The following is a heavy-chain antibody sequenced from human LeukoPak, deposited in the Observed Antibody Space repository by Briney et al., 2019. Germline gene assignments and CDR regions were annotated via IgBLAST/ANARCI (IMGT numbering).Heavy chain of an antibody. J-gene: IGHJ4*02. D-gene: IGHD1-26*01. CDR1: GGSISSGSYY. V-gene: IGHV4-61*02. CDR3: ARGGGSYLGYFDY. Sequence: PSQTLSLTCTVSGGSISSGSYYWSWIRQPAGKGLEWIGRIYTSGSTNYNPSLKSRVTISVDTSKNQFSLKLSSVTAADTAVYYCARGGGSYLGYFDYWGQGTLVTVSS. CDR2: IYTSGST.